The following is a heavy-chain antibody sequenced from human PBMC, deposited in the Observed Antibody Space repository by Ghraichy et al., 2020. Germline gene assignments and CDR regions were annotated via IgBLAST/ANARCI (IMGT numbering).Heavy chain of an antibody. CDR3: ARDPNYYGSGTFDY. CDR1: GYTFTIYG. J-gene: IGHJ4*02. V-gene: IGHV1-18*04. Sequence: ASVKVSCKASGYTFTIYGISWVRQAPGQGLEWMGWISAYNGNTNYAQKFQGRVTMTTDTSASTAYMELRSLRSDDTAVYYCARDPNYYGSGTFDYWGQGTLVTVSS. CDR2: ISAYNGNT. D-gene: IGHD3-10*01.